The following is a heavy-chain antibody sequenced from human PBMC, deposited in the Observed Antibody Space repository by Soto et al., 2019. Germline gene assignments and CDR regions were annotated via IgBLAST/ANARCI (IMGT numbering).Heavy chain of an antibody. Sequence: QVQLVQSGAEVEKPGASVKVSCKASGYTFTNYDIHWVRQATGQGLEWMGWMNPDSGNTGQSKQFQGRVTMTRDTSISTAYMEMSSLRSEDTAVYYCARGRFRRTWFDPWGQGILVTVSS. CDR1: GYTFTNYD. CDR2: MNPDSGNT. D-gene: IGHD3-16*01. CDR3: ARGRFRRTWFDP. V-gene: IGHV1-8*01. J-gene: IGHJ5*02.